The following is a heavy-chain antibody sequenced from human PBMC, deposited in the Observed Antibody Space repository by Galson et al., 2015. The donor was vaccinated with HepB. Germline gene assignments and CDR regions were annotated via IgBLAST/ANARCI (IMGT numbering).Heavy chain of an antibody. D-gene: IGHD3-10*01. J-gene: IGHJ4*02. V-gene: IGHV1-24*01. Sequence: SVKVSCKASGYTFTDYFIHWVRQAPGKGLEWMGGFDPEDGETIYAQKFQGRVTMTEDTSTDTAYMELSSLRSEDTAVYYCATFGDGNYWGQGTLVTVSS. CDR2: FDPEDGET. CDR1: GYTFTDYF. CDR3: ATFGDGNY.